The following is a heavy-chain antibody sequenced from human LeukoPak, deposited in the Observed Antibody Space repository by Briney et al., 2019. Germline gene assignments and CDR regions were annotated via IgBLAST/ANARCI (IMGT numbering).Heavy chain of an antibody. Sequence: SVKVSCKASGDTFSSYAISWVRQAPGQGLEWMGGIIPIFGTANYAQKFQGRVTITADESTSTAYMELSSLRSEDTAVYYCARSSAYYDILTGYSDNYYYGMDVWGKGTTVTVSS. V-gene: IGHV1-69*13. J-gene: IGHJ6*04. D-gene: IGHD3-9*01. CDR1: GDTFSSYA. CDR2: IIPIFGTA. CDR3: ARSSAYYDILTGYSDNYYYGMDV.